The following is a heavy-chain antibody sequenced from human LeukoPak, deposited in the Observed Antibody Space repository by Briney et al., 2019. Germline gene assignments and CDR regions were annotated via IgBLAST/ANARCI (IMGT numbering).Heavy chain of an antibody. CDR2: ISSSGSTI. V-gene: IGHV3-48*03. J-gene: IGHJ5*02. CDR1: GFTFSSYE. Sequence: PGGSLRLSCAASGFTFSSYEMNWVRQAPGKGLEWVSYISSSGSTIYYADSVKGRFTISRDNAKNSLYLQMNSLRAEDTAVYYCARGGDSRIFGVVTPPRFDPWGQGTLVTVSS. D-gene: IGHD3-3*02. CDR3: ARGGDSRIFGVVTPPRFDP.